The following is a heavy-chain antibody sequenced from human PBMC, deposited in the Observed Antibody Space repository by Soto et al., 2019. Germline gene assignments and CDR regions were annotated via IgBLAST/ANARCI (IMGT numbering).Heavy chain of an antibody. CDR2: IGTAGDT. D-gene: IGHD3-22*01. CDR1: GFTFSSYD. V-gene: IGHV3-13*01. J-gene: IGHJ4*02. CDR3: ARAPNRKEPYDSSGYYYDY. Sequence: GGSLRLSCAASGFTFSSYDMHWVRQATGKGLEWVSAIGTAGDTYYPGSVKGRFTISRENAKNSLYLQMNSLRAGDTAVYYCARAPNRKEPYDSSGYYYDYWGQGTLVTVSS.